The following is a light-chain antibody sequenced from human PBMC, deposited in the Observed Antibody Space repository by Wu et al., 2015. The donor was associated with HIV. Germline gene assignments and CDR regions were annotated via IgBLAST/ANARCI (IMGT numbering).Light chain of an antibody. CDR3: QQYNNWPPLT. Sequence: EAVTLSCRASQSVTHLLGLYQQTPGQAPRLLIYGALYPAHWCPQARFSGSGSGTQFTLTITNVQSADSAVYYCQQYNNWPPLTFGGGTKVELK. CDR2: GAL. J-gene: IGKJ4*01. V-gene: IGKV3-15*01. CDR1: QSVTHL.